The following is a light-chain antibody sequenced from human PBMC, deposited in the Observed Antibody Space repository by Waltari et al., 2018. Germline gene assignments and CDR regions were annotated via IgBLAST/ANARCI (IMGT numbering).Light chain of an antibody. CDR3: MQALQTPRT. CDR1: QSLLHSNGNTY. V-gene: IGKV2-29*02. CDR2: RVS. Sequence: PLSLSVTPGEPASISCRSSQSLLHSNGNTYLYWYLQKPGQPPRLLIYRVSNRFSGVPDRFSGSGSGTDFTLKISRVEAEDVGVYYCMQALQTPRTFGQGTKVEIK. J-gene: IGKJ1*01.